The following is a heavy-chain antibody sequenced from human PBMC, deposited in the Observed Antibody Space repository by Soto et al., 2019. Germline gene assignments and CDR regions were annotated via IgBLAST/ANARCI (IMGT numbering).Heavy chain of an antibody. CDR1: GYNFFSHW. CDR3: ARHYLDFSPYDD. CDR2: IYPGDSDT. J-gene: IGHJ4*02. D-gene: IGHD1-1*01. V-gene: IGHV5-51*01. Sequence: EVRLVQSRAEVKKVGESLTISCKTSGYNFFSHWIAWVRQKPGRGLELMGKIYPGDSDTKYSPSFQGQVTISADKSISTAYLHLNRLTASDTATYYCARHYLDFSPYDDWGQGTLVTVSS.